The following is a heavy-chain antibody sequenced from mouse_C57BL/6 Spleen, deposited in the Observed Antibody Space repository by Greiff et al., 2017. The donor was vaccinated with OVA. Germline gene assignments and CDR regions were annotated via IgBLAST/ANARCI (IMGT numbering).Heavy chain of an antibody. J-gene: IGHJ2*01. CDR1: GFTFSDYG. V-gene: IGHV5-17*01. CDR2: ISSGSSTI. CDR3: ARTPWDQPFDY. Sequence: EVKLMESGGGLVKPGGSLKLSCAASGFTFSDYGMHWVRQAPEKGLEWVAYISSGSSTIYYADTVKGRFTISRDNAKNTLFLQMTSLRSEDTAMYYCARTPWDQPFDYWGQGTTLTVSS. D-gene: IGHD4-1*01.